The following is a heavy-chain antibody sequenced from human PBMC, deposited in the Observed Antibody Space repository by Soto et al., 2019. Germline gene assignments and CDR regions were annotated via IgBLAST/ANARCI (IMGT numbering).Heavy chain of an antibody. CDR1: GGTFGSYA. D-gene: IGHD2-2*01. J-gene: IGHJ6*02. Sequence: QVQLVQSGAEVKKPGSSVKVSCKASGGTFGSYAISWVRQAPGQGLEWMGGIIPIPGTANYAQKFQGRVTIAADESTSTAYMELGSLISEDTAVYYCARSQGSSTSLEIYYYYYYGMDVWGQGTTVTVSS. CDR2: IIPIPGTA. CDR3: ARSQGSSTSLEIYYYYYYGMDV. V-gene: IGHV1-69*01.